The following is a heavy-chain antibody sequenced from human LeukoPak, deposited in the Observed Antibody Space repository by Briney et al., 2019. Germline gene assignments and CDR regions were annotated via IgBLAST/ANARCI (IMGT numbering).Heavy chain of an antibody. D-gene: IGHD3-10*01. CDR1: GFTFSSYA. J-gene: IGHJ4*02. Sequence: GGSLRLSCAASGFTFSSYAMSWVRQAPGKGLEWVSAISGSGGDTYHADSVKGRFTISRDNSKNTLYLQMNSLRAEDMAVYYCAKGSRDSRPYYFDFWGQGTLVTVSS. CDR3: AKGSRDSRPYYFDF. CDR2: ISGSGGDT. V-gene: IGHV3-23*01.